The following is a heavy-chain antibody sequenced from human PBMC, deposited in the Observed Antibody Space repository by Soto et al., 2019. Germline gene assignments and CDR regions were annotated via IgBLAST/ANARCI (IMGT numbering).Heavy chain of an antibody. CDR1: GFTFSSYA. Sequence: PGGSLRLSCAASGFTFSSYAMSWVRQAPGKGLEWVSAISGSGGSTYYADSVKGRFTISRDNSKNTLYLQMNSLRAEDTAVYYCAKDQDYYDSSGTLFDYWGQGTLVTVSS. V-gene: IGHV3-23*01. CDR3: AKDQDYYDSSGTLFDY. D-gene: IGHD3-22*01. J-gene: IGHJ4*02. CDR2: ISGSGGST.